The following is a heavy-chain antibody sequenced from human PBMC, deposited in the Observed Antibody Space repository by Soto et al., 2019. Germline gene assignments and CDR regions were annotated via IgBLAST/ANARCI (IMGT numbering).Heavy chain of an antibody. D-gene: IGHD3-16*01. V-gene: IGHV3-23*01. CDR1: GFTFSSYA. CDR2: ISASGGRT. J-gene: IGHJ3*02. CDR3: GKDPNGDYVGAFDM. Sequence: EVQLLESGGGLVQPGGSLRLSCAASGFTFSSYAMSWVRQAPGKGLEWVSGISASGGRTYYADSVKGRFTIPRDKSKNTLYLQMQGLRVEDTALYYCGKDPNGDYVGAFDMWGQGTMVTVSS.